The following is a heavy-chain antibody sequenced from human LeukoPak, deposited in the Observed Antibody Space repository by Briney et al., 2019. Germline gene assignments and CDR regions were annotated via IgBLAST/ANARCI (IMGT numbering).Heavy chain of an antibody. CDR1: GGSISSSSYY. D-gene: IGHD3-22*01. CDR3: ARGYYYDSSGYPDAFDI. Sequence: SETLSLTCTVSGGSISSSSYYWGWIRQPPGKGLEWIGSIYYSGSTYYNPSLKRRVTISVDTSKNQFSLKLSSVTAADTAVYYCARGYYYDSSGYPDAFDIWGQGTMVTVSS. J-gene: IGHJ3*02. CDR2: IYYSGST. V-gene: IGHV4-39*01.